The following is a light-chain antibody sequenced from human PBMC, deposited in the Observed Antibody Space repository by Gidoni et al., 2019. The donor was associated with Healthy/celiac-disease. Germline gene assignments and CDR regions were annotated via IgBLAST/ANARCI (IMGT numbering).Light chain of an antibody. V-gene: IGKV3-15*01. J-gene: IGKJ2*01. Sequence: EIVMTQSPVTLSVSPGQRATLSCRASQSVNSNLAWYQQKPGQAPRLLIYGASTRATAIPARFSGSGSGTEFTLTISSLQSEDFAVYYCQQYNNWPMYTFGQGTKLEIK. CDR2: GAS. CDR1: QSVNSN. CDR3: QQYNNWPMYT.